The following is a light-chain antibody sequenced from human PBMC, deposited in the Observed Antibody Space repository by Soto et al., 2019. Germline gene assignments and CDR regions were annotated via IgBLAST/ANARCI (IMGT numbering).Light chain of an antibody. Sequence: DIVLTQSPGTLSLSPGERATLSCRASQSVDSRYLAWYQQKPGQAPRLVIHAVSRRATGIPDRFSGSGSGTDCSLTIRRLEPEDFAEYYWQQYGSAPRYSFGQGTKLEIK. J-gene: IGKJ2*03. V-gene: IGKV3-20*01. CDR2: AVS. CDR3: QQYGSAPRYS. CDR1: QSVDSRY.